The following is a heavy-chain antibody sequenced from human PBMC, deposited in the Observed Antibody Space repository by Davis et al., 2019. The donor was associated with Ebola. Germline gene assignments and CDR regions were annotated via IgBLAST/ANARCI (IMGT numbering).Heavy chain of an antibody. Sequence: GESLKISCAASGFTFSSYSMNWVRQAPGKGLEWVSSISSSSSYIYYADSVKGRFTISRDNAKNSLYLQMNNLRAEDTAVYYCATRQTPVIRLYGMDVWGQGTTVIVSS. V-gene: IGHV3-21*01. CDR2: ISSSSSYI. D-gene: IGHD3-10*01. CDR1: GFTFSSYS. J-gene: IGHJ6*02. CDR3: ATRQTPVIRLYGMDV.